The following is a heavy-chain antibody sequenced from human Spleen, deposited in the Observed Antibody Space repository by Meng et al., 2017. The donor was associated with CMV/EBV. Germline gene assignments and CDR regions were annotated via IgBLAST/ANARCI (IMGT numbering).Heavy chain of an antibody. D-gene: IGHD3-9*01. Sequence: GCSWVRQAPGQGLEWMGWISAYKGYTNYAQKFQGRITMTTDTSTTTAYMELRSLRSDDTAIYYCARGGLNDYDVLTGFYRVTAVDYWGQGTLVTVSS. CDR2: ISAYKGYT. CDR1: G. J-gene: IGHJ4*02. V-gene: IGHV1-18*01. CDR3: ARGGLNDYDVLTGFYRVTAVDY.